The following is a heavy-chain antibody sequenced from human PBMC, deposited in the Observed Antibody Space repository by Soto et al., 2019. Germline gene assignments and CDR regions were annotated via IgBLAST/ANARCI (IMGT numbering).Heavy chain of an antibody. V-gene: IGHV4-34*01. CDR3: ARGGYDYIWGSYRLDAFDI. D-gene: IGHD3-16*02. CDR2: INHSGST. J-gene: IGHJ3*02. CDR1: GGSFSGYY. Sequence: SEILSLTCAVYGGSFSGYYLSWIRQPPGKGLEWIGEINHSGSTNYNPSHKSRVNISVDTSKNQFSLKLSSVTAADTAVYFCARGGYDYIWGSYRLDAFDIWGQGTMVTVSS.